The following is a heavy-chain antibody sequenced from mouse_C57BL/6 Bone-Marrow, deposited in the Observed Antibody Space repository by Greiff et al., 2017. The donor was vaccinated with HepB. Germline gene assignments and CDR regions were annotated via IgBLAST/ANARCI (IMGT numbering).Heavy chain of an antibody. CDR2: IDPSDSYT. J-gene: IGHJ2*01. CDR1: GYTFTSYW. V-gene: IGHV1-59*01. D-gene: IGHD2-4*01. Sequence: QVQLQHPGAELVRPGTSVKLSCKASGYTFTSYWMHWVKQRPGQGLEWIGVIDPSDSYTNYNQKFKGKATLTVDTSSSPAYMQLSSLTSEDSAVYYCAREDYAPYYFDYWGQGTTLTVSS. CDR3: AREDYAPYYFDY.